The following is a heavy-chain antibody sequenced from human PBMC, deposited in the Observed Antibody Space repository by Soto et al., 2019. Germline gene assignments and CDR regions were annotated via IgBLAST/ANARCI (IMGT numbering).Heavy chain of an antibody. Sequence: HPGGSLRLSCAASGFTFSSYGMHWVRQAPGKGLEWVAVIWYDGSNKYYADSVKGRSTISRDNSKNTLYLQMNSLRAEDTAVYYCARADDDYLKWPKNYYYYGMDVWGQGTTVTVSS. CDR2: IWYDGSNK. CDR1: GFTFSSYG. D-gene: IGHD4-17*01. J-gene: IGHJ6*02. V-gene: IGHV3-33*01. CDR3: ARADDDYLKWPKNYYYYGMDV.